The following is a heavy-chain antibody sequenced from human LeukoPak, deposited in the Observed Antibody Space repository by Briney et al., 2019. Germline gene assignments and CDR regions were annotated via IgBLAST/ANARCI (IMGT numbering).Heavy chain of an antibody. D-gene: IGHD3-16*01. CDR2: INHSGIT. CDR1: GGSFSGYY. V-gene: IGHV4-34*01. Sequence: SETLSLTCAVYGGSFSGYYWSWIRQPPGKGLEWIGEINHSGITNYNPSLKSRVTISVDTSKNQFSLKLSSVTAADTAVYYCARALWGSFMPPYFDYWGQGTLVTVSS. CDR3: ARALWGSFMPPYFDY. J-gene: IGHJ4*02.